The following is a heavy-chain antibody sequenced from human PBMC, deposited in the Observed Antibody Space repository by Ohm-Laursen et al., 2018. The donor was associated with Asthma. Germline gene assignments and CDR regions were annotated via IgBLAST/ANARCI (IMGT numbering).Heavy chain of an antibody. CDR2: ISFDGSNK. CDR1: GFTFSIYG. D-gene: IGHD6-13*01. V-gene: IGHV3-30*18. J-gene: IGHJ4*02. Sequence: SLRLSCTASGFTFSIYGIHWVRQAPGKGLEWVAVISFDGSNKYYADSVKGRFTISRDNSKNTLYLQMNSLRAEDTAIYYCAKDVLGFVAAAQDWGQGTLVTVSS. CDR3: AKDVLGFVAAAQD.